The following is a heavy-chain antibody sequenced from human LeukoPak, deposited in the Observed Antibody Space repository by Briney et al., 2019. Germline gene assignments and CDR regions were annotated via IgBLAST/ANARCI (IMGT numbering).Heavy chain of an antibody. Sequence: GGSLRLSCVASGFTFSNCPMSWVRQAPGQGLEWVTAISGSGANTYYSDSVKGRFTVSRDNSRNTLYVQMNNLRADDTAVYYCAKERVVGETGTVGFDFWGRGALVTVSS. CDR1: GFTFSNCP. J-gene: IGHJ4*02. CDR2: ISGSGANT. CDR3: AKERVVGETGTVGFDF. V-gene: IGHV3-23*01. D-gene: IGHD4-23*01.